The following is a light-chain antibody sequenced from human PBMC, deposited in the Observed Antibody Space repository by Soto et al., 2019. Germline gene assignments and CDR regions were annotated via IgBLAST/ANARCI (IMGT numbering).Light chain of an antibody. CDR3: QQYNSYAWT. V-gene: IGKV1-5*01. Sequence: DIQMTHSPSTLSASVGDRVTITCRASQGISSWLAWYQQKPGKAPKLLIYDASSLESGVPSRFSGSGSGTEFTLTISSLQPDDFATYYCQQYNSYAWTFGQGTKVDIK. CDR2: DAS. J-gene: IGKJ1*01. CDR1: QGISSW.